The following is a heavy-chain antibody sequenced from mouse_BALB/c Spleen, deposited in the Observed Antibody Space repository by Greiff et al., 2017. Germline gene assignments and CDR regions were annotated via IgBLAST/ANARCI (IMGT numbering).Heavy chain of an antibody. CDR3: ARERYDGYYAWYFDY. CDR1: GYTFTNYW. J-gene: IGHJ2*01. Sequence: VQLQQSGAELVWPGTSVKISCKASGYTFTNYWLGWVKQRPGHGLEWIGDIYPGGGYTNYNEKFKGKATLTADTSSSTAYMQLSSLTSEDSAVYFCARERYDGYYAWYFDYWGQGTTLTVSS. V-gene: IGHV1-63*02. D-gene: IGHD2-3*01. CDR2: IYPGGGYT.